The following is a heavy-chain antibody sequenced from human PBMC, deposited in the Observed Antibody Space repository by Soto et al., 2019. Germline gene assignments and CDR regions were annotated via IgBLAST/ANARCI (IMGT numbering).Heavy chain of an antibody. CDR3: ARANGWSYPYFDY. CDR2: INPSGGST. D-gene: IGHD6-19*01. Sequence: ASVKVSCKASGYTFTIYYMHWVLQSPGQGLEWMGIINPSGGSTSYAQKFQGRVTMTRDTSTSTVYMELSSLRSEDTAVYYCARANGWSYPYFDYWGQGTLVTVSS. J-gene: IGHJ4*02. V-gene: IGHV1-46*01. CDR1: GYTFTIYY.